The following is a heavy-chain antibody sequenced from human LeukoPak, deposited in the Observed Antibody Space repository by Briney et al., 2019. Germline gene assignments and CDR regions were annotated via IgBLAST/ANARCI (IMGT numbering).Heavy chain of an antibody. CDR2: IYSGGST. Sequence: PGGSLRLSCAASGFTVSRNSMSWVRQAPGKGLEWVSIIYSGGSTYYADSVKGRFTIPRDNSKNTLYLQMNSLRAEDTAVYYCASYSVTTMLWGQGTLVTVSS. J-gene: IGHJ4*02. D-gene: IGHD4-11*01. CDR1: GFTVSRNS. CDR3: ASYSVTTML. V-gene: IGHV3-66*01.